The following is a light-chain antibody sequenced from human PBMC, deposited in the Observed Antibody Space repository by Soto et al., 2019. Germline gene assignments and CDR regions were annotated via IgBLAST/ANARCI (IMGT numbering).Light chain of an antibody. Sequence: DIQMTQSPSTLSASVGDRVTITCRASQRISTWLAWYQQKPGKAPKILIYKASSLESGVPSRFSGSGSGTQFTLTISSLQPDDFATYYCQQYSTYTPRTFGQGTTVDIK. V-gene: IGKV1-5*03. CDR2: KAS. CDR3: QQYSTYTPRT. J-gene: IGKJ1*01. CDR1: QRISTW.